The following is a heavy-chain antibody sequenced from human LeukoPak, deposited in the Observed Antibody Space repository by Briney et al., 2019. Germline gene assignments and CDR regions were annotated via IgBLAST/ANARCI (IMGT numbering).Heavy chain of an antibody. CDR1: GFTFSSYE. Sequence: GGSLRLSCAASGFTFSSYEMNWVRQAPGKGLEWVSYISSSGSTIYYADSVKGRFTISRDNAKNSLYLQMNSLRAEDTAVYYCARDKTYDFWSNYRYYYYYYMDVWGKGTTVTVSS. CDR2: ISSSGSTI. CDR3: ARDKTYDFWSNYRYYYYYYMDV. V-gene: IGHV3-48*03. D-gene: IGHD3-3*01. J-gene: IGHJ6*03.